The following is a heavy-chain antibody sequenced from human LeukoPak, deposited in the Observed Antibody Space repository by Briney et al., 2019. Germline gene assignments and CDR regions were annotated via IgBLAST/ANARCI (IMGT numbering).Heavy chain of an antibody. Sequence: SETLSLTCTVSGGSISSSSYYWGWIRQPPGKGLEWIGSIYYSGSTYYNPSLKSRVTISVDTSKNQFFLKLSSVTAADTAVYYCARLNYGDYVYKFDFWGQGTLVTVSS. CDR2: IYYSGST. D-gene: IGHD4-17*01. V-gene: IGHV4-39*07. CDR3: ARLNYGDYVYKFDF. J-gene: IGHJ4*02. CDR1: GGSISSSSYY.